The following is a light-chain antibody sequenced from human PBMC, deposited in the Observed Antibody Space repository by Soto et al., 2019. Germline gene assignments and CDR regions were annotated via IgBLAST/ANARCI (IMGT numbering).Light chain of an antibody. CDR3: QSYESTLSASGV. CDR2: GNN. V-gene: IGLV1-40*01. CDR1: SSNIGTGYD. Sequence: QSVLTQPPSVSGAPGQRVTISCTGSSSNIGTGYDVHWYQQLPGTAPKLLIYGNNNRPSGVPDRFSGSKSGTSASLAITGLQAEDEADYYCQSYESTLSASGVFGGGTKLTVL. J-gene: IGLJ2*01.